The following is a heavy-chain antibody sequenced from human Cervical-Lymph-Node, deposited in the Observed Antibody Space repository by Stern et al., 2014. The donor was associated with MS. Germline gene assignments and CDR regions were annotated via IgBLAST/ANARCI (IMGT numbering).Heavy chain of an antibody. J-gene: IGHJ5*01. CDR1: GGSISSGSHY. D-gene: IGHD5/OR15-5a*01. Sequence: QVQLQESGPGLVKPSQTLSLTCTVSGGSISSGSHYWSWIRQPAGKGLEWVGRIYSTGRLDYNPSFKGRVTMSVDTSKDHFSLELRSVTAADTAMYYCAREWIYEVSWFDSWGQGSLVIVSS. CDR2: IYSTGRL. V-gene: IGHV4-61*02. CDR3: AREWIYEVSWFDS.